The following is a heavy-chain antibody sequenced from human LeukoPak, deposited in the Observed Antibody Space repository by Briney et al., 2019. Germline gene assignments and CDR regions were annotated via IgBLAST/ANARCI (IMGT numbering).Heavy chain of an antibody. CDR3: ARDIAAGEGTD. CDR2: IIPILGIA. CDR1: GGTFSSYA. J-gene: IGHJ4*02. Sequence: SVKVSCKASGGTFSSYAISWVRQAPGQGLEWMGRIIPILGIANYAQKFQGRVTITADKSTSTAYMELSSLRSEDTAAYYCARDIAAGEGTDWGQETLVTVSS. V-gene: IGHV1-69*04. D-gene: IGHD6-6*01.